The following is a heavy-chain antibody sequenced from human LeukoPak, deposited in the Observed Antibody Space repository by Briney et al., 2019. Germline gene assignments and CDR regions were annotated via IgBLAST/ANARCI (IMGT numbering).Heavy chain of an antibody. J-gene: IGHJ4*02. D-gene: IGHD3-16*01. V-gene: IGHV4-59*01. Sequence: SETLSLTCTVSGASISSYHWSWIRQPPGKGLEWIGYVYGSGSTDHNPSLKSRVTISVDTSKNHFSLKLTSATAADTAVYFCARARNFGGGRFYFDSWGQGILVTVSS. CDR3: ARARNFGGGRFYFDS. CDR2: VYGSGST. CDR1: GASISSYH.